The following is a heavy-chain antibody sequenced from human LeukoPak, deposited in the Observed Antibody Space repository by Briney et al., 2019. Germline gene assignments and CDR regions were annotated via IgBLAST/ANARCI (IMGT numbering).Heavy chain of an antibody. D-gene: IGHD1-1*01. CDR1: GFTFSNYW. J-gene: IGHJ4*02. Sequence: PGGSLRLSCAASGFTFSNYWMSWVRQAPGKGLEWVANIEQDGSEKYYVDSVKGRFTISRDNAKNSLYLQMNSLRAEDTAMYYCARDLPPWNYFDYWGQGSLVTVSS. CDR2: IEQDGSEK. CDR3: ARDLPPWNYFDY. V-gene: IGHV3-7*01.